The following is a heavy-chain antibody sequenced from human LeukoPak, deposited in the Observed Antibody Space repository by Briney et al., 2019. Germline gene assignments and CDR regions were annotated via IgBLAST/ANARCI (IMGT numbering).Heavy chain of an antibody. CDR2: INSDGSTT. D-gene: IGHD2-2*01. V-gene: IGHV3-74*01. CDR3: ARDYPNDCSSRSCPSPFDY. Sequence: PGGSLRLSCAASGFTFSSSWMHWVRQAPGQGLVWVSRINSDGSTTNYADSVRGRFTISRANAWNSLYLQMNSLRAEDTAIYYCARDYPNDCSSRSCPSPFDYWGQGILVTVSP. CDR1: GFTFSSSW. J-gene: IGHJ4*02.